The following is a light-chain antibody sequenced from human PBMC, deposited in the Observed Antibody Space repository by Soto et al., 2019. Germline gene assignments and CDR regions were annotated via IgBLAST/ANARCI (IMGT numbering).Light chain of an antibody. CDR3: IQALQTPFT. CDR1: QSLLHSSGRYY. J-gene: IGKJ4*01. CDR2: LGS. Sequence: DIVMTQSPLSLPVTPGEPASISCRSSQSLLHSSGRYYLDWYLQKPGQSPQLLVYLGSHRASGAPDRFSGSGAGTDFTLTISRVEAEDVGIYYCIQALQTPFTFGGGTRAEI. V-gene: IGKV2-28*01.